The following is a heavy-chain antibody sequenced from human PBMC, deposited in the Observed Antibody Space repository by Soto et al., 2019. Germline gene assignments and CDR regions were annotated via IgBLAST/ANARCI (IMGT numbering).Heavy chain of an antibody. CDR3: ARERYQVISDGMDV. Sequence: ASVKVSCKASGSTFTGYYIHWVREAPGQGLEWMGWINPQTGGTSYAKKFQGRVTLSRDTSINTAYLELSRLTFDDAAVYFCARERYQVISDGMDVWGQGTTVTVSS. D-gene: IGHD2-2*01. V-gene: IGHV1-2*02. CDR1: GSTFTGYY. J-gene: IGHJ6*02. CDR2: INPQTGGT.